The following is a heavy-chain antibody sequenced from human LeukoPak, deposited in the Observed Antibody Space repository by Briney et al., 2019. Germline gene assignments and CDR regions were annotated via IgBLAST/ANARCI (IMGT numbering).Heavy chain of an antibody. V-gene: IGHV3-73*01. Sequence: GGSLKLSCAASGFTFSGSAMHWVRQASGKGLEWVGRIRSKANSYATAYAASVKGRFTISRDDSKNTAYLQMNSLKTEDTAVYYCTRHEILSSGWSWGQGTLVTVSS. CDR2: IRSKANSYAT. J-gene: IGHJ5*02. CDR1: GFTFSGSA. CDR3: TRHEILSSGWS. D-gene: IGHD6-19*01.